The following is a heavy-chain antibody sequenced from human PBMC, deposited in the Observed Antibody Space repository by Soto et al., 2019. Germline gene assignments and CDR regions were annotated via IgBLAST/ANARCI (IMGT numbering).Heavy chain of an antibody. CDR2: INHSGTA. Sequence: QVHLAQWGAGLLNPSETLSLTCAVYGGSLSGYYWSWVLQSPGKGLEWVGEINHSGTANYNPSLKTRVTISADTSKHRFSLRLTSVTAAASAVYYCARYHFLDLWTGSRHYMDVWGRGTPVTVSS. CDR1: GGSLSGYY. D-gene: IGHD3-9*01. CDR3: ARYHFLDLWTGSRHYMDV. V-gene: IGHV4-34*01. J-gene: IGHJ6*03.